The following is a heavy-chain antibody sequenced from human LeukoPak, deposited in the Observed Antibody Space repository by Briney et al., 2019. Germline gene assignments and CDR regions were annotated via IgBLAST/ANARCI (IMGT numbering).Heavy chain of an antibody. Sequence: GGSLRLSCAASGFTFSSYAMSWVRQAPGKGLEWVSAISGSGGSTYYADSVKGRFTISRDNGKNSLYLQMNSLGVADTAVYYCARDPRYPYQYQSDDGGFSLDYWGQGTLVTVSS. CDR2: ISGSGGST. CDR3: ARDPRYPYQYQSDDGGFSLDY. V-gene: IGHV3-23*01. CDR1: GFTFSSYA. J-gene: IGHJ4*02. D-gene: IGHD2-15*01.